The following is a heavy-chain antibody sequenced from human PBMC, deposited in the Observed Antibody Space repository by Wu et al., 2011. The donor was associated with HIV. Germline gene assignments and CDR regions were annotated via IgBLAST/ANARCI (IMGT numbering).Heavy chain of an antibody. CDR3: ARVTGDLGWFDP. Sequence: QVQLVQSGAEVKKPGASVTVSCKASGYTFTNYYIHWVRQAPGQGLEWMGTVNPSGGSTSYAQKFQGRVTMTRDTSTSTVYMELTSLRSDDTAVYYCARVTGDLGWFDPWGPGNPGHRLL. V-gene: IGHV1-46*01. J-gene: IGHJ5*02. D-gene: IGHD7-27*01. CDR1: GYTFTNYY. CDR2: VNPSGGST.